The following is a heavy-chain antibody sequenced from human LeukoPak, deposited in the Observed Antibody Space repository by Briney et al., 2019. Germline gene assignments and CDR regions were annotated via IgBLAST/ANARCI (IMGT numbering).Heavy chain of an antibody. Sequence: GGSLRLSCAASGFTFSGYHMTWIRQAPGKGLEWVSYISSRGSTIYYADSVKGRFTISRDNAKNSLYLQMNSLSAEDTAVYYCARESQWTFDYWGPGTLVTVSS. CDR1: GFTFSGYH. CDR2: ISSRGSTI. CDR3: ARESQWTFDY. V-gene: IGHV3-11*01. D-gene: IGHD6-19*01. J-gene: IGHJ4*02.